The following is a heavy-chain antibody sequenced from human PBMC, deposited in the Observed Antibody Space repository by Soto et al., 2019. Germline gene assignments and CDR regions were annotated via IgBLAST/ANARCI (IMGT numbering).Heavy chain of an antibody. J-gene: IGHJ5*02. CDR2: ITPIFGTA. CDR1: GGTFSSHA. D-gene: IGHD6-19*01. Sequence: SVKVSCKASGGTFSSHAISWVRLAPGQGLEWMGGITPIFGTANYAQKFQGRVTITADESTSTAYMELSSLRSEDTAVYYCARERSGYKHTMDPWGQGTLVTAS. CDR3: ARERSGYKHTMDP. V-gene: IGHV1-69*13.